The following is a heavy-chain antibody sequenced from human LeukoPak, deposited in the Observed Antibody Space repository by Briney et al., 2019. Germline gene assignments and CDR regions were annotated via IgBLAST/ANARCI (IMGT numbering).Heavy chain of an antibody. Sequence: GGSLRLSCAASGFTFSSYAMHWVRQAPGKGLEWVAVISYDGSNKYYADSVKGRFTISRDNSKNTLYLQTNSLRAEDTAVYYCARDGGDWRYFDYWGQGTLVTVSS. CDR3: ARDGGDWRYFDY. J-gene: IGHJ4*02. V-gene: IGHV3-30*04. CDR2: ISYDGSNK. D-gene: IGHD2-21*01. CDR1: GFTFSSYA.